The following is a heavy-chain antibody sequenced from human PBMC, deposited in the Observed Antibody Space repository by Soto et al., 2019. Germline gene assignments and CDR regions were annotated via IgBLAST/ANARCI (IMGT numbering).Heavy chain of an antibody. V-gene: IGHV3-73*01. CDR2: IRSKANTYAT. D-gene: IGHD1-26*01. CDR3: TSFMVGTTPY. J-gene: IGHJ4*02. Sequence: GGSLRLSCAASGFSFSGSTMHWVRQASGKGLEWVGRIRSKANTYATAYAASLKGRFTISRDDSKNTAYPQMNSLKTEDTAVYYCTSFMVGTTPYWGQGTLVTVSS. CDR1: GFSFSGST.